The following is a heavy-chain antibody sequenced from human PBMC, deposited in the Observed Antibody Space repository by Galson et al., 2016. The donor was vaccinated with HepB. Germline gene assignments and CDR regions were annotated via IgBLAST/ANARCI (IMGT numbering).Heavy chain of an antibody. CDR1: GLTFSRFW. CDR3: ARDFALNY. V-gene: IGHV3-7*04. Sequence: SLRLSCAVSGLTFSRFWMSWVRQAPGGGLEWVANIKQDGSEKHYAVPVEGRFTVSRDNAKNLLYLQMYSLRAEDTAVYYCARDFALNYWGQGTLVTVSS. CDR2: IKQDGSEK. J-gene: IGHJ4*02.